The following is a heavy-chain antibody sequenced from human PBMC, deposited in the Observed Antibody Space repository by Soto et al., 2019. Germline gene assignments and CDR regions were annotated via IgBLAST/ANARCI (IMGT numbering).Heavy chain of an antibody. CDR2: FSGSGGNI. V-gene: IGHV3-23*01. D-gene: IGHD1-26*01. CDR3: AKDPPWTVGPLSMDV. CDR1: GFAFSTHA. Sequence: EVQLLESGGGLVQPGGSLRLSCVASGFAFSTHAMSWVRQAPGKGLEWVSTFSGSGGNIYYAESVKGRLTISRDDSKNPLYLQIDSLRVEDTAVYYCAKDPPWTVGPLSMDVWGQGTTVTVSS. J-gene: IGHJ6*02.